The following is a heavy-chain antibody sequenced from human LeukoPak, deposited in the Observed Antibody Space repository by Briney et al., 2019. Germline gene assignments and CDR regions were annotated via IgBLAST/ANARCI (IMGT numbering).Heavy chain of an antibody. D-gene: IGHD5-18*01. CDR2: IYYSGST. CDR3: ARVGYSYAYGY. V-gene: IGHV4-59*12. CDR1: GGSISSYY. J-gene: IGHJ4*02. Sequence: SETLSLTCTVSGGSISSYYWSWIRQPPGKGLEWIGYIYYSGSTNYNPSLKSRVTISVDTSKNQFSLKLSSVTAADTATYYCARVGYSYAYGYWGQGTLVTVSS.